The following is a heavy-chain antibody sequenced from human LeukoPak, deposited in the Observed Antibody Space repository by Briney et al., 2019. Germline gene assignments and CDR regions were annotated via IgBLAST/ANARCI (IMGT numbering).Heavy chain of an antibody. V-gene: IGHV1-69*05. J-gene: IGHJ4*02. CDR2: IIPIFGTA. Sequence: SVKVSCKASGGTFSSYAISWLRQAPGQGLEWMGRIIPIFGTANYAQKFQGRVTITTDESTSTAYMELSSLRSEDTAVYYCAREINGYGEGWGQGTLVTVSS. CDR1: GGTFSSYA. D-gene: IGHD4-17*01. CDR3: AREINGYGEG.